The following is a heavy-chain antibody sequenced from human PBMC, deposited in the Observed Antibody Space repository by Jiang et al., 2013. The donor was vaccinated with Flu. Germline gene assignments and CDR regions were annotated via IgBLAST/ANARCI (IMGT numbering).Heavy chain of an antibody. Sequence: VKKPGSSVKVSCKASGGTFSSYAISWVRQAPGQGLEWMGGIIPIFGTANYAQKFQGRVTITADESTSTAYMELSSLRSEDTAVYYCARDGDIGVGGYYGMDVWGQGTTVTVSS. CDR1: GGTFSSYA. CDR2: IIPIFGTA. V-gene: IGHV1-69*01. CDR3: ARDGDIGVGGYYGMDV. J-gene: IGHJ6*02. D-gene: IGHD2-21*01.